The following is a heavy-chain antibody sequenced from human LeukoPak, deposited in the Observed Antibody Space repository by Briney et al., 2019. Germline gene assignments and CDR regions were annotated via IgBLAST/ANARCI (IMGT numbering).Heavy chain of an antibody. CDR2: SSSSGSTI. J-gene: IGHJ4*02. Sequence: GGSLRLSCAASGLTFSSYEMNWVPQAPGKRLEWGSYSSSSGSTIYYADSVKGGFTNSRDNAKKSLYLQMNSLRAECTAVYYCARGLEVAFDNWGQGTLVTVSS. V-gene: IGHV3-48*03. CDR3: ARGLEVAFDN. CDR1: GLTFSSYE. D-gene: IGHD1-1*01.